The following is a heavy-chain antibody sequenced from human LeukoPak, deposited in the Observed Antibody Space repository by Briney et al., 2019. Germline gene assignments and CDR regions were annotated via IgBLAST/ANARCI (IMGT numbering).Heavy chain of an antibody. CDR1: GYTFTGYY. CDR2: INPNSGGT. D-gene: IGHD6-13*01. V-gene: IGHV1-2*02. J-gene: IGHJ5*02. CDR3: ARDGSSWYQNWFDP. Sequence: GASVKVSCKASGYTFTGYYMHWVRQAPGQGLEWMGWINPNSGGTNYAQKFQGRVTMTRDTSISTAYMELSRLRSDDTAVYYCARDGSSWYQNWFDPWGQGTLVTVSS.